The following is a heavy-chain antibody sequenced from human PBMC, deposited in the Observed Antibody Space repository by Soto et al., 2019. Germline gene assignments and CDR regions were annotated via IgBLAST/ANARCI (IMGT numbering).Heavy chain of an antibody. CDR3: AREGFEVLAPAGTGGFDP. D-gene: IGHD6-13*01. Sequence: SVKVSCKASGGTFSSYAISWVRQAPGQGLEWMGGIIPIFGTANYAQKFQGRVTITADESTSTAYMELSSLRSEDTAVYYCAREGFEVLAPAGTGGFDPGGKGTLVTVPS. CDR2: IIPIFGTA. V-gene: IGHV1-69*13. CDR1: GGTFSSYA. J-gene: IGHJ5*02.